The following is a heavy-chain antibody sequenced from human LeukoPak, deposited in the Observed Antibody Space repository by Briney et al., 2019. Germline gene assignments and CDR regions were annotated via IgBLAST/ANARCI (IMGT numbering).Heavy chain of an antibody. V-gene: IGHV4-34*01. Sequence: KPSETLSLTCAVYGGSFSGYYWSWIRQPPGKGLEWIGEINHSGSTNYNPSLKSRVTISVDTSKNQFSLKLSSVTAADTAVYYCARNGGYSSSWDYYYYGMDVWGQGTTVTVSS. CDR1: GGSFSGYY. CDR2: INHSGST. D-gene: IGHD6-13*01. CDR3: ARNGGYSSSWDYYYYGMDV. J-gene: IGHJ6*02.